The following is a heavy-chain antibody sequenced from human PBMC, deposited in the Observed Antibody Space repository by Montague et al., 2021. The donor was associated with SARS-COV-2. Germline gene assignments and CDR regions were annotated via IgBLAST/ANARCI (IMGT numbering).Heavy chain of an antibody. CDR2: IYSSGGT. D-gene: IGHD3-9*01. Sequence: SETLSLTCAASGGSISHYYWSWIRQPAGKGLEWIGYIYSSGGTNXNPSLKSRVTLSLDAAKNHFSLRLSSVTAADTAVYYCARRTDILTGYYDYWGQGTLVTVSS. CDR1: GGSISHYY. CDR3: ARRTDILTGYYDY. V-gene: IGHV4-59*01. J-gene: IGHJ4*02.